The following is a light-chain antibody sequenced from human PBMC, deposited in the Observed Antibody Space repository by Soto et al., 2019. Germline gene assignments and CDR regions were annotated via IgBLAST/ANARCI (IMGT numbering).Light chain of an antibody. Sequence: QSALTQPASVSGSPGQSITISCTGTSSDVGGYNSVSWYQQHPGKAPKLMIYDVSNRPSGVSNRFSGSNSGNTASLTISGLQAEDEADYYCSSYTSNSWVFGGGTQLTVL. CDR2: DVS. J-gene: IGLJ3*02. CDR3: SSYTSNSWV. CDR1: SSDVGGYNS. V-gene: IGLV2-14*03.